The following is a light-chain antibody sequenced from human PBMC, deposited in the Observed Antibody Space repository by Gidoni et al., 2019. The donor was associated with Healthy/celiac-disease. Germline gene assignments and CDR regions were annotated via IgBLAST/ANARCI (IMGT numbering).Light chain of an antibody. CDR1: QSIRSY. V-gene: IGKV1-39*01. J-gene: IGKJ3*01. CDR2: AAS. Sequence: IQMTNLPSSLSALVGDRVTITRRASQSIRSYLNWYQQKPGKAPKPLIYAASSLQSGVPSRFSGSGSGTDFTLTISSLQPEDFATYYCQQSYSTPFTFXPXTKVDIK. CDR3: QQSYSTPFT.